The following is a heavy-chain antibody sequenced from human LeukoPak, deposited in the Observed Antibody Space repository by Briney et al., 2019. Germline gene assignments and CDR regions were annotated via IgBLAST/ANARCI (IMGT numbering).Heavy chain of an antibody. CDR2: IIPIFGTA. J-gene: IGHJ5*02. CDR1: GGTFSSYA. Sequence: GASVKVSCKASGGTFSSYAISWVRQAPGQGLEWMGGIIPIFGTANYAQKFQGRVTITADESTSTAYMELSSLRSEDTAVYYCARAHGRGFPPHTIYWFDPWGQGTLVTVSS. V-gene: IGHV1-69*13. CDR3: ARAHGRGFPPHTIYWFDP. D-gene: IGHD1-26*01.